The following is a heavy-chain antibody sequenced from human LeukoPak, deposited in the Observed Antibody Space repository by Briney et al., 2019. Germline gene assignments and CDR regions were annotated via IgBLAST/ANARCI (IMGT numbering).Heavy chain of an antibody. CDR3: ARRDLYDSSGGFDY. CDR2: IYYSGST. D-gene: IGHD3-22*01. CDR1: GGSISSSSYY. Sequence: SETLSLTCTVSGGSISSSSYYWGWIRQPPGEGLEWIGSIYYSGSTYYNPSLKSRVTISVDTSKNQFSLKLSSVTAADTAVYYCARRDLYDSSGGFDYWGQGTLVTVSS. V-gene: IGHV4-39*07. J-gene: IGHJ4*02.